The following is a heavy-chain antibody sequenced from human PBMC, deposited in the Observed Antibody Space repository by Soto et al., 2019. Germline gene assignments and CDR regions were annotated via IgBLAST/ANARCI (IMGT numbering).Heavy chain of an antibody. CDR2: IYYSGST. CDR3: ARRDTIGYFDY. D-gene: IGHD3-10*01. CDR1: GGSISSSSYY. V-gene: IGHV4-39*01. J-gene: IGHJ4*02. Sequence: SETQSLTCTVSGGSISSSSYYWGWIRQPPGKGLEWIGSIYYSGSTYYNPSLKSRVTISVDTSKNQFSLKLSSVTAADTAVYYCARRDTIGYFDYWGQGTLVTVSS.